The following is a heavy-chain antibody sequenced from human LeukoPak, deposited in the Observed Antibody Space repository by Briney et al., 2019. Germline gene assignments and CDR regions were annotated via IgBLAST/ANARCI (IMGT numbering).Heavy chain of an antibody. Sequence: PGGSLRLSGAASGFTFSSYAMHWVRQAPGKGLEWVAVISYDGSNKYYADSVKGRFTISRDNSKNTLYLQMNSLRAEDTAVYYCATGYCSGGSCYSAYYYGMDVWGQGTTVTVSS. CDR3: ATGYCSGGSCYSAYYYGMDV. D-gene: IGHD2-15*01. V-gene: IGHV3-30-3*01. CDR2: ISYDGSNK. J-gene: IGHJ6*02. CDR1: GFTFSSYA.